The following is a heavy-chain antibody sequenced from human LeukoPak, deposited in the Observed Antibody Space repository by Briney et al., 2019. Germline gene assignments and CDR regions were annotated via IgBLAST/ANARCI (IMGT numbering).Heavy chain of an antibody. D-gene: IGHD1-7*01. CDR3: AKLTGTSGPPFDY. J-gene: IGHJ4*02. V-gene: IGHV3-74*01. CDR2: ISSDGTST. Sequence: GGSLRLSCAASGFTFSSYWMHWVRQAPGKGLVWVSRISSDGTSTSYAESVKGRFTISRDNAKNTLYLQMNSLRAEDTAMYYCAKLTGTSGPPFDYWGQGTLVTVSS. CDR1: GFTFSSYW.